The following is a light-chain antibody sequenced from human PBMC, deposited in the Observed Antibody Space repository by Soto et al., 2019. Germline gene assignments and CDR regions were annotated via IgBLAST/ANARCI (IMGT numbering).Light chain of an antibody. J-gene: IGKJ2*01. CDR2: AAS. CDR1: QSISTY. V-gene: IGKV1-39*01. Sequence: DIQVTQSPSSLSASVGDRVTISCRASQSISTYLNWYQHKPGKAPKLLIHAASSLRSGVPSRSSGSGSGTDFTLTISSLQPEDFATYYCQQSYSTPYTFGQGTKVDIK. CDR3: QQSYSTPYT.